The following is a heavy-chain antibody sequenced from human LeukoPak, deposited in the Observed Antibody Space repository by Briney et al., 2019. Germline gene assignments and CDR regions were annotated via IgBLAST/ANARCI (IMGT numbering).Heavy chain of an antibody. CDR1: GFTFSSYG. CDR2: ISYDGSNK. J-gene: IGHJ1*01. CDR3: ARRPVAAEYFQH. Sequence: GGSLRLSCAASGFTFSSYGMHWVRQAPGKGLEWVAVISYDGSNKYYADSVKGRFTISRDNSKNTLYLQMNSLTTEDTAMYFCARRPVAAEYFQHWGQGTLVTVSS. D-gene: IGHD6-25*01. V-gene: IGHV3-30*03.